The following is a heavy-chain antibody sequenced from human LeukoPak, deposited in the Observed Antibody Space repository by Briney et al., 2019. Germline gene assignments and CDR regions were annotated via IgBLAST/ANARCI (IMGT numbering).Heavy chain of an antibody. CDR1: GGSISSVSYY. Sequence: SETLSLTCTVSGGSISSVSYYWSWIRQPAGKGLEWIGRIYTSGSTNYNPSLKSRVTISVDTSKNQFSLKLSSVTAADTAVYYCARDANLYLYCGGDCYSLPDAFDIWGQGTMVTVSS. J-gene: IGHJ3*02. D-gene: IGHD2-21*02. CDR3: ARDANLYLYCGGDCYSLPDAFDI. CDR2: IYTSGST. V-gene: IGHV4-61*02.